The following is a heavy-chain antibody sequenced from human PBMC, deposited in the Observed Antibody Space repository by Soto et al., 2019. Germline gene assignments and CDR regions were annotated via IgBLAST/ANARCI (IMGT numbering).Heavy chain of an antibody. D-gene: IGHD6-6*01. CDR1: GFTFSSYS. Sequence: PGGSLRLSCAASGFTFSSYSMNWVRQAPGKGLEWVSSISSSSSYIYYADSVKGRFTISRDNAKNSLYLQMNSLRAEDTAVYYCARDYVWQLDPEVYYYYGMDVWGQGTTVTVSS. CDR2: ISSSSSYI. CDR3: ARDYVWQLDPEVYYYYGMDV. V-gene: IGHV3-21*01. J-gene: IGHJ6*02.